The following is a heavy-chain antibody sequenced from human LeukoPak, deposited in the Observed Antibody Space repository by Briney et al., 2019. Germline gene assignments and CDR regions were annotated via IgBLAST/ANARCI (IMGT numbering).Heavy chain of an antibody. D-gene: IGHD3-16*01. CDR1: GYTFTYRY. CDR3: ASGTSVYDYAFDI. CDR2: ITPFNGNT. V-gene: IGHV1-45*02. J-gene: IGHJ3*02. Sequence: GSSVKVSCKASGYTFTYRYLHWVRQAPGQALEWMGWITPFNGNTNYAQKFQDRVTITRDRSMSTAYVELSSLRSEDTAMYYCASGTSVYDYAFDIWGQGTMVTVSS.